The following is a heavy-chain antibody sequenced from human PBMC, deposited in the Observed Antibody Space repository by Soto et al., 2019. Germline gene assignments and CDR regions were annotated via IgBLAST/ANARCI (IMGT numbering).Heavy chain of an antibody. Sequence: QAHLVESGGGVVQPGRSLRLSCAASGFTFNSFAIHWVRQAPGKGLEWVAVIAFDGNNKYYADSVKGRFTVSRDNSKNTVDLQMNSLRAEDTAVYYCAREGGGIVVVVALAAYAMDVWGQGTTVTVSS. V-gene: IGHV3-30*14. CDR3: AREGGGIVVVVALAAYAMDV. D-gene: IGHD2-15*01. CDR1: GFTFNSFA. J-gene: IGHJ6*02. CDR2: IAFDGNNK.